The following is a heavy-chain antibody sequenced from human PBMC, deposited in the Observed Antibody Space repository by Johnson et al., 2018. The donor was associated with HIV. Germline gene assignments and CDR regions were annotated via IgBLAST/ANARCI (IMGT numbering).Heavy chain of an antibody. CDR1: GFTFSSYG. J-gene: IGHJ3*02. D-gene: IGHD3-22*01. CDR3: ATILYYYDSSGFSFDAFDI. CDR2: IRYDGSTK. V-gene: IGHV3-30*02. Sequence: QMLLVESGGGVVQPGGSLRLSCVASGFTFSSYGMHWVRQAPGKGLEWVAFIRYDGSTKYYADSVKGRFTISRDNSKNTLYLQMKHLRAEDTAVYYCATILYYYDSSGFSFDAFDILGQGTLVTVSS.